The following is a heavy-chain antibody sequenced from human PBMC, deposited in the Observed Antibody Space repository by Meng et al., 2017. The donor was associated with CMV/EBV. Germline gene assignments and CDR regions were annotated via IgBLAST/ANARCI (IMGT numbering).Heavy chain of an antibody. V-gene: IGHV3-21*01. J-gene: IGHJ4*02. CDR3: ARDSRGYSYGSDY. CDR1: GFTFSSYS. D-gene: IGHD5-18*01. Sequence: GGSLRLSCAASGFTFSSYSMNWVRQAPGKGLEWVLSISSSSSYIYYADSVKGRFTISRDNAKNSLYLQMNSLRAEDTAVYYCARDSRGYSYGSDYWGQGTLVTVSS. CDR2: ISSSSSYI.